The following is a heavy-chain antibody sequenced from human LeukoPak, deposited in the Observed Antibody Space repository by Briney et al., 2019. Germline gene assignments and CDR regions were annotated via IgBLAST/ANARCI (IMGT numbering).Heavy chain of an antibody. V-gene: IGHV1-18*01. D-gene: IGHD2-8*01. CDR3: ATARYCTNGVCYTDNHFDY. Sequence: ASVKVSCKASGYTFTSYGISWVRQAPGQGLEWMGWISAYNGNTNYAQKLQGRVTMTEDTSTDTAYMELSSLRSEDTAVYYCATARYCTNGVCYTDNHFDYWGQGTLVTVSS. CDR2: ISAYNGNT. J-gene: IGHJ4*02. CDR1: GYTFTSYG.